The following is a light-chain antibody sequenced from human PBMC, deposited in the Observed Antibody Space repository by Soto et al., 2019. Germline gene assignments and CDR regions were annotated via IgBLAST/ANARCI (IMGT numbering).Light chain of an antibody. CDR1: AFPRQY. J-gene: IGLJ1*01. CDR3: QSTDRSGFYV. V-gene: IGLV3-25*02. CDR2: KDS. Sequence: SYELTQPPSVSVSPGQTARITCSGAAFPRQYAFWYQQKPGQAPVVMIYKDSERPSGIPERFSVSSSGTTVTLTISGVQAEDEADYYCQSTDRSGFYVFGGGTKVTVL.